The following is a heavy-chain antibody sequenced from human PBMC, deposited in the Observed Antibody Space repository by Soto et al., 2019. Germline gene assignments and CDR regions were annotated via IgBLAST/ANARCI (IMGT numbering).Heavy chain of an antibody. CDR2: INAGNGNT. V-gene: IGHV1-3*01. CDR1: GYTFTVYA. Sequence: QVQLVQSGAEVKKPGPSVKVSCKASGYTFTVYAMHWVRQAPGQRLEWMGWINAGNGNTKYSQKFQGRVTITRDTSASTAYIELSSLRSDGTAVYYCARQAMGGYNYGSWGEGTLVTVSS. J-gene: IGHJ5*02. D-gene: IGHD5-12*01. CDR3: ARQAMGGYNYGS.